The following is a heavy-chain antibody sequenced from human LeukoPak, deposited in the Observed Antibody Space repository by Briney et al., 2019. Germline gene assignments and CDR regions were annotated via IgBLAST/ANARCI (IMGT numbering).Heavy chain of an antibody. D-gene: IGHD1-14*01. CDR3: AKDVGKTALRNIFDN. J-gene: IGHJ4*02. V-gene: IGHV3-30*18. CDR1: GFTFKSNG. Sequence: PGTSLRLSCAASGFTFKSNGMHWVRQAPGKGLEWVAVISDDGSEKYYRDSVKGRFTISRDNSKNALFLQMDTLGPDDTALYYCAKDVGKTALRNIFDNWGQGTLVTVSS. CDR2: ISDDGSEK.